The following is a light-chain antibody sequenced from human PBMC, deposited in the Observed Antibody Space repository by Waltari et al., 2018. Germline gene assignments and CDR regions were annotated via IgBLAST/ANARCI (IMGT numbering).Light chain of an antibody. J-gene: IGKJ2*01. V-gene: IGKV1-39*01. CDR1: QSISSY. Sequence: DIQMTQSPSSLSASVGDRVTITCRASQSISSYLNWYQQKPGKAPKLLIYAASSLQSGVPSSFSGSGSGTDFTLTISSLQPEDFATYYCQQSYSTPRTFGQGTKLEIK. CDR2: AAS. CDR3: QQSYSTPRT.